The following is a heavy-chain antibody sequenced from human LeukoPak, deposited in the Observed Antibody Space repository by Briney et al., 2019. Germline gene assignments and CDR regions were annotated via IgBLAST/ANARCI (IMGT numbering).Heavy chain of an antibody. CDR2: ISYDGTNK. Sequence: GGSLRLSCAASGFTFSSYAMHWVRQAPGKGLEWVTIISYDGTNKYYADSVKGRFTISRDNSKNTLFLQMNSLRAEDTAVYYCAELGITMIGGVWGKGTTVTISS. CDR1: GFTFSSYA. V-gene: IGHV3-30*04. CDR3: AELGITMIGGV. J-gene: IGHJ6*04. D-gene: IGHD3-10*02.